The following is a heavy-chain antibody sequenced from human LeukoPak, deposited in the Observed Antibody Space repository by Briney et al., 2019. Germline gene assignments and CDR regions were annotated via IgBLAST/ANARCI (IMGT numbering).Heavy chain of an antibody. CDR3: ARWNNDWEFDY. CDR1: GFAFSNYG. Sequence: GGSLRLSCEASGFAFSNYGMHWVRQAPGKGLEWVAVIWYDGGSKKYYADSVKGRFTISRDNARNSLSLQMNSLRAEDTAVYYCARWNNDWEFDYWGQGTLVSVFS. V-gene: IGHV3-33*01. CDR2: IWYDGGSKK. D-gene: IGHD1/OR15-1a*01. J-gene: IGHJ4*02.